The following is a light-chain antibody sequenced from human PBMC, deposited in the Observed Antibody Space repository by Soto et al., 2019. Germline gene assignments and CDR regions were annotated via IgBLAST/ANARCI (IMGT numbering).Light chain of an antibody. CDR3: QQYGSSLPLT. J-gene: IGKJ4*01. V-gene: IGKV3-20*01. Sequence: EIVLTQSPGTLSLSPGERATLSCRASQSVSSSYLAWYQQKPGQAPRLLIYGASSRATGIPDRFSGSGSGTDFTLTITRVEPEDFAVYYCQQYGSSLPLTFGGGTKVDIK. CDR2: GAS. CDR1: QSVSSSY.